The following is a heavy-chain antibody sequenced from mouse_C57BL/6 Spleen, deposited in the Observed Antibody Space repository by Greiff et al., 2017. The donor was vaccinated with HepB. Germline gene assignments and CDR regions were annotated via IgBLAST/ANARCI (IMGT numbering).Heavy chain of an antibody. J-gene: IGHJ4*01. V-gene: IGHV1-85*01. CDR3: ARYDYDYEGYAMDY. Sequence: QVQLKESGPELVKPGASVKLSCKASGYTFTSYDINWVKQRPGQGLEWIGWIYPRDGSTKYNEKFKGKATLTVDTSSSTAYMELHSLTSEDSAVYFCARYDYDYEGYAMDYWGQGTSVTVSS. D-gene: IGHD2-4*01. CDR2: IYPRDGST. CDR1: GYTFTSYD.